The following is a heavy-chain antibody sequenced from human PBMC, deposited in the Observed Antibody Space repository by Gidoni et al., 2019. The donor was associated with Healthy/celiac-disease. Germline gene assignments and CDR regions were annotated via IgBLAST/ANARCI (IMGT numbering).Heavy chain of an antibody. CDR1: GFTFDDSA. J-gene: IGHJ4*02. CDR2: ISWNNGFT. D-gene: IGHD1-26*01. CDR3: AKAMGWELPLGSFDY. Sequence: EVQLVESGGGLVNHGRSLRLSCEASGFTFDDSAMHWVRQATWEVLEWVSGISWNNGFTVYADSVKGRFTISRDNAKNSLYLQMNSLRAEDTALYYCAKAMGWELPLGSFDYWGQGALVTVSS. V-gene: IGHV3-9*01.